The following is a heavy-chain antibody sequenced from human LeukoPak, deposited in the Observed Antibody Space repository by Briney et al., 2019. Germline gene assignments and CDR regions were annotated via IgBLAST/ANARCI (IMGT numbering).Heavy chain of an antibody. CDR3: ARGGGYDSHYYYYGMDV. Sequence: SQTLSLTCTVSGGSISSGDYYWSWIRQPPGTGLEWIGYIYYSGSTYYNPSLKSRVTISVDTSKNQFSLKLSSVTAADTAVYYCARGGGYDSHYYYYGMDVWGQGTTVTVSS. D-gene: IGHD5-12*01. J-gene: IGHJ6*02. CDR1: GGSISSGDYY. CDR2: IYYSGST. V-gene: IGHV4-30-4*01.